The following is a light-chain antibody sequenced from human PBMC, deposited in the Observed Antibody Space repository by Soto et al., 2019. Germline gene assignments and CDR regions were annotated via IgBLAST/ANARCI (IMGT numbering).Light chain of an antibody. CDR2: DAS. J-gene: IGKJ5*01. CDR3: QQRSNWPPA. CDR1: QSVSSY. V-gene: IGKV3-11*01. Sequence: EIVLTQSPATLSLSPGERATLSCRASQSVSSYLAWYQQKPGQAPRLLIYDASNRATGIPARFSGSGSGTDFTLTISSREPEDFAFYYWQQRSNWPPAFGQGTRLEIK.